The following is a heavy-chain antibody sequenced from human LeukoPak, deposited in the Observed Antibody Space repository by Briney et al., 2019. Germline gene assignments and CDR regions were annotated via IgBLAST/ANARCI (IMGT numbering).Heavy chain of an antibody. CDR2: IYYSGTT. D-gene: IGHD3-3*01. Sequence: NPSETLSLTCTVSGGSISSSSYSWGWIRQPPGKGLEWIGSIYYSGTTYYNPSLKSRVTISVDTSKIQFSLKLSPVAATDTAVYFCARLRFDFWSGYTHPYFDYWGQGTLVTVSS. CDR3: ARLRFDFWSGYTHPYFDY. J-gene: IGHJ4*02. V-gene: IGHV4-39*01. CDR1: GGSISSSSYS.